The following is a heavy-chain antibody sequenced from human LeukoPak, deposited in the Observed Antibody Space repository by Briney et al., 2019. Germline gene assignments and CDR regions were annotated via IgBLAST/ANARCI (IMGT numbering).Heavy chain of an antibody. CDR1: GFTFSNFA. D-gene: IGHD1-26*01. V-gene: IGHV3-21*06. Sequence: GGSLRLSCSASGFTFSNFAMNWVRQAPGKGLEWVSIISGYGDSTYYADSVKGRFTISRDNAKNSLYLQMNSLRAEDTAVYYCARAGSGRSPDWFDPWGQGTLVTVSS. J-gene: IGHJ5*02. CDR2: ISGYGDST. CDR3: ARAGSGRSPDWFDP.